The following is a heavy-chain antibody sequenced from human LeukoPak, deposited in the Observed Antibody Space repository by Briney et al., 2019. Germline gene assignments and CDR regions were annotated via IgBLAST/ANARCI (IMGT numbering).Heavy chain of an antibody. CDR3: ARVTRDDDAFDI. J-gene: IGHJ3*02. CDR2: ISSSSSYI. Sequence: PGGSLRLSCAASGFTFSSYSMNWVRQAPGKGLEWVSSISSSSSYIYYADSVKGRFTISRDNAKNSLYLQMNSLRAEDTAVYYCARVTRDDDAFDIWGQGTMVTVSS. CDR1: GFTFSSYS. V-gene: IGHV3-21*01.